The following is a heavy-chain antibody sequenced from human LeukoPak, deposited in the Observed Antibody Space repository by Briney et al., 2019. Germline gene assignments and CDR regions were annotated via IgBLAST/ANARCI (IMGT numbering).Heavy chain of an antibody. Sequence: GGSLRLSCAASGFTFSYYWMNWVRQAPGKGLEWVSYINTGSSTITYADSVRGRFTISSDNAKNSLYLQMNSLRDEDTAVYYCATDLGYAFDCWGQGTLVTVSS. CDR1: GFTFSYYW. CDR3: ATDLGYAFDC. D-gene: IGHD5-12*01. CDR2: INTGSSTI. V-gene: IGHV3-48*02. J-gene: IGHJ4*02.